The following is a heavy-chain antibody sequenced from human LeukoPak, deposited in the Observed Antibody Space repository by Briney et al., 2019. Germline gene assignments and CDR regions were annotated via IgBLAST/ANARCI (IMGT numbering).Heavy chain of an antibody. J-gene: IGHJ4*02. CDR2: IYPDDSDT. Sequence: GESLKISCKGFGYTFSNYWIGWVRQMPGKGLEWMGIIYPDDSDTRYSPSFQGQVTISADKSITTAFLQWSSLKASDTAMYYCAIFGDKYGSGSYGDSWGQEPWSPSPQ. CDR1: GYTFSNYW. V-gene: IGHV5-51*01. D-gene: IGHD3-10*01. CDR3: AIFGDKYGSGSYGDS.